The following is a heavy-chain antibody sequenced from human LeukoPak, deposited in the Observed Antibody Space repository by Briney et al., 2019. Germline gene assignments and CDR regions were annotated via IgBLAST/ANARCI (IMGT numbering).Heavy chain of an antibody. J-gene: IGHJ4*02. CDR1: GYTFTSYG. CDR3: ATHHCSSTSCYEGAFDY. Sequence: ASVKVSCKASGYTFTSYGISWVRQAPGQGLEWMGWISAYNGNTNYAQKLQGRVTMTTDTSTSTAYMELRSLRSDDTAVYYCATHHCSSTSCYEGAFDYWGQGTLVTVSS. D-gene: IGHD2-2*01. V-gene: IGHV1-18*01. CDR2: ISAYNGNT.